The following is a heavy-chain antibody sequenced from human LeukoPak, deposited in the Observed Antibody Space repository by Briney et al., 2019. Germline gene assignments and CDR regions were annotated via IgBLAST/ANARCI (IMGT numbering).Heavy chain of an antibody. CDR1: GGSFSGYY. D-gene: IGHD2-2*01. V-gene: IGHV4-34*01. Sequence: PSETLSLTCAVYGGSFSGYYWSWLRQPPGKGLEWIGEINHSGSTNYNPSLKSRVTISVDTSKNQFSLKLSSVTAADTAVYYCARVARTTSSSAPIGGYFDYWGQGTLVTASS. CDR2: INHSGST. CDR3: ARVARTTSSSAPIGGYFDY. J-gene: IGHJ4*02.